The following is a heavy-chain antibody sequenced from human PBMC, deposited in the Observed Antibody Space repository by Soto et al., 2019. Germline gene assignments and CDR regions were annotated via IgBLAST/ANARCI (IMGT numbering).Heavy chain of an antibody. D-gene: IGHD2-8*01. J-gene: IGHJ4*01. CDR1: VFTFSIYW. V-gene: IGHV3-74*01. Sequence: WGSLLVSCASSVFTFSIYWMHWVRQAPGKGLVWVSRINSDGSSTSYADSVKGRFTISRDNAKNTLYLQMNSLRAEDTAVYYCAREDIVLMVYAYYFDYWGHGTLVTVSS. CDR3: AREDIVLMVYAYYFDY. CDR2: INSDGSST.